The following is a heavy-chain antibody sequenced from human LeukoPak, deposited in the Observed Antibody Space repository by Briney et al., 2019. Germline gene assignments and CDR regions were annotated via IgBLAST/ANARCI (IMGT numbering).Heavy chain of an antibody. D-gene: IGHD3-3*01. CDR2: INTNTGNP. CDR1: GYTFTSYA. Sequence: HRASVKVSCTASGYTFTSYAMNWVRQAPGQGLEWMGWINTNTGNPTYAQGFTGRFVFSLDTSVSTAYLQISSLKAEDTAVYYCARDRITIFGPAKNPTPTPFDYWGQGTLVTVSS. V-gene: IGHV7-4-1*02. J-gene: IGHJ4*02. CDR3: ARDRITIFGPAKNPTPTPFDY.